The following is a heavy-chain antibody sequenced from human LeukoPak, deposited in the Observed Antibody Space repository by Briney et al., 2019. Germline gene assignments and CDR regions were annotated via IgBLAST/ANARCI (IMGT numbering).Heavy chain of an antibody. Sequence: GGSLRLSCAAPGFMFHDYAIHWVRQAPGKGLEWVSLISGDGGSTFYADSVKGRFTISRHNSKSTLYLQMNNLRTEDTAVYYCARESRRNNGLDYWGQGTLVAVSS. CDR3: ARESRRNNGLDY. D-gene: IGHD2-8*01. CDR1: GFMFHDYA. V-gene: IGHV3-43*02. CDR2: ISGDGGST. J-gene: IGHJ4*02.